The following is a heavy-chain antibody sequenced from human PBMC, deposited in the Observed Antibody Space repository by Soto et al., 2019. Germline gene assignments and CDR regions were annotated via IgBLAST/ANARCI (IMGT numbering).Heavy chain of an antibody. CDR1: GFTFGEYA. CDR2: ITWNSDMI. Sequence: GGSLRLSCAASGFTFGEYAMHWVRRPPGKGLEWVASITWNSDMIGYADSVKGRFTISRDNGENSLYLQMSSLRREDTALYYCAKVGYAYGSGSYPQYYYYGMDVWGQGTTVTVSS. J-gene: IGHJ6*02. CDR3: AKVGYAYGSGSYPQYYYYGMDV. D-gene: IGHD3-10*01. V-gene: IGHV3-9*01.